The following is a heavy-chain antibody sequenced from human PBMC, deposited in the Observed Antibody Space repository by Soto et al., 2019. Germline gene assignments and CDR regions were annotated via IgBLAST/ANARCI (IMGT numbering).Heavy chain of an antibody. CDR2: IHIGGGT. J-gene: IGHJ4*02. D-gene: IGHD6-13*01. CDR3: ATGGDSSTWYLFDY. CDR1: GFTVSSNY. Sequence: EVQLVESGGGLVQPGGSLRLSCAASGFTVSSNYMSWVRQAPGGGLDWVSVIHIGGGTNYADSVKGRFTISRDNSTNTLYLQLTSLRAEDTAVYYCATGGDSSTWYLFDYWCQGTLVTVSS. V-gene: IGHV3-66*01.